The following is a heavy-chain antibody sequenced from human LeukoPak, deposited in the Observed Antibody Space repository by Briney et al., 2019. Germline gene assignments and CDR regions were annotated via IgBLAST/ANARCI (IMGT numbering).Heavy chain of an antibody. D-gene: IGHD3-10*01. CDR2: IYYSGST. CDR3: ARSPMVRGVINGMDV. Sequence: SETLSLTCTVSGGSISSYYWSWIRQPPGKGLEWIGYIYYSGSTNYNPSLKSRVTISVDTPKNQFSLKLSSVTAADTAVYYCARSPMVRGVINGMDVWGQGTTVTVSS. CDR1: GGSISSYY. J-gene: IGHJ6*02. V-gene: IGHV4-59*01.